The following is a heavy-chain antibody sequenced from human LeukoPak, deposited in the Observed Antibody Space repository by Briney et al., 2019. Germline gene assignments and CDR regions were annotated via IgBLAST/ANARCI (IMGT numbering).Heavy chain of an antibody. CDR1: GGSFSGYY. V-gene: IGHV4-34*01. J-gene: IGHJ5*02. CDR2: INHSGST. Sequence: SETLSLTCAVYGGSFSGYYWSWIRQPPGKGLEWIGEINHSGSTNYNPSLKSRVTISVDTSKNQFSLKLSSVTAADTAVYYCARRSGYSGYDYGYNWFDPWGQGTLVTVSS. CDR3: ARRSGYSGYDYGYNWFDP. D-gene: IGHD5-12*01.